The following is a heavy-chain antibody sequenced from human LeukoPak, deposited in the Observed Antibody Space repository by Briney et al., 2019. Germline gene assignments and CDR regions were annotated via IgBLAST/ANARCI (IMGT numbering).Heavy chain of an antibody. CDR2: ITSSSSHI. J-gene: IGHJ6*02. CDR3: ANLVPPRKYYYYGMDV. Sequence: PGGSLRLSCVASEFVFSSHAMIWVRQAPGKGLEWISSITSSSSHIFYADSVRGRFTISRDNANNALHLQMNSLRAEDTAVYYCANLVPPRKYYYYGMDVWGQGTTVTVSS. V-gene: IGHV3-21*01. CDR1: EFVFSSHA.